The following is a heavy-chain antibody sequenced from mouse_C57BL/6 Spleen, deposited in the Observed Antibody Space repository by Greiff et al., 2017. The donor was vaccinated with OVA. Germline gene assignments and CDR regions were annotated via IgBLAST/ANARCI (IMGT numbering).Heavy chain of an antibody. Sequence: QVQLQQPGAELVMPGASVKLSCKASGYTFTSYWMHWVKQRPGQGLEWIGEIDPSDSYTNYNQKFKGKSTLTVDKSSRTAYMQLSSLTSEDSAVYYCARGANYFDYWGQGTTLTVSS. CDR1: GYTFTSYW. CDR3: ARGANYFDY. J-gene: IGHJ2*01. V-gene: IGHV1-69*01. CDR2: IDPSDSYT.